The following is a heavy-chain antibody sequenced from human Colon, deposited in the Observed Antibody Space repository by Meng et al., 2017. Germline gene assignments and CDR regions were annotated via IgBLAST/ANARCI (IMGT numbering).Heavy chain of an antibody. D-gene: IGHD3-10*01. CDR1: TDSMFAYY. Sequence: SETLSLTCTVSTDSMFAYYWTWIRQSPGKGLEWIGYIHDTGSTNYNPSLKSRVTIPLDTSNNQFALKVKSVTAADAAIYYCAKGWYHGSGFFDDWGQGTLVTVSS. J-gene: IGHJ4*02. V-gene: IGHV4-59*01. CDR3: AKGWYHGSGFFDD. CDR2: IHDTGST.